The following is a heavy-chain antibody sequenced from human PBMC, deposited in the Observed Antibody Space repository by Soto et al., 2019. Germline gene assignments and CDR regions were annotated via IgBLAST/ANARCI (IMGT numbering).Heavy chain of an antibody. CDR3: AKMVGATLVDY. J-gene: IGHJ4*02. Sequence: QVQLQESGPGLVKPSGTLSLTCTVSGASISSTSSGDWWSWVRQPPGKGLEWIGEIHHSGSTNYTLSLKRRVTMSVDKSRNQFSLRLSSVTAADTAVYYCAKMVGATLVDYWGQGTLVTVSS. V-gene: IGHV4-4*02. D-gene: IGHD1-26*01. CDR2: IHHSGST. CDR1: GASISSTSSGDW.